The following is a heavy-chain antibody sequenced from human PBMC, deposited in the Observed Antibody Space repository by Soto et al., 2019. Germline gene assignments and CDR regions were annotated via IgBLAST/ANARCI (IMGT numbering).Heavy chain of an antibody. J-gene: IGHJ3*02. D-gene: IGHD3-9*01. CDR3: ARGGVDILTGYYKDDAFDI. CDR2: IYYSGST. Sequence: SETLSLTCTVSGGSISSYYWSWIRQPPGKGLEWIGYIYYSGSTNYNPSLKSRVTISVDTSKNQFSLKLSSVTAADTAVYYCARGGVDILTGYYKDDAFDIWGQGTMVTVSS. CDR1: GGSISSYY. V-gene: IGHV4-59*01.